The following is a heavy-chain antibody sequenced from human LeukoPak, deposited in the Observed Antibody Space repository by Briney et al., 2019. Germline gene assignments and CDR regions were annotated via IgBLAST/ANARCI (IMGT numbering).Heavy chain of an antibody. CDR1: GHNFTDYW. Sequence: GESLKISCRASGHNFTDYWIAWVRQLPGKGLEWVGIIHPSDSETQYSPSFKGQVTISADNSITTAYLQWSSLKASDTAIYYCARRGYSGYSPLDSWGQGTLVFVSS. J-gene: IGHJ4*02. V-gene: IGHV5-51*01. CDR2: IHPSDSET. CDR3: ARRGYSGYSPLDS. D-gene: IGHD5-12*01.